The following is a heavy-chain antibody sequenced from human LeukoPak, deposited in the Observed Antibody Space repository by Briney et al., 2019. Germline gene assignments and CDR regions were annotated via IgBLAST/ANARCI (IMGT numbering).Heavy chain of an antibody. D-gene: IGHD2-2*01. CDR2: FDPEDGET. CDR1: GYTLTELP. J-gene: IGHJ4*02. CDR3: ATRVACSSTSCYSFDY. V-gene: IGHV1-24*01. Sequence: VASVKVSCKVSGYTLTELPMHWVRQAPGKGLEWMGGFDPEDGETIYAQKFQGRVTMTGDTSTDTAYMELSSLRSEDTAVYYCATRVACSSTSCYSFDYWGQGTLVTVSS.